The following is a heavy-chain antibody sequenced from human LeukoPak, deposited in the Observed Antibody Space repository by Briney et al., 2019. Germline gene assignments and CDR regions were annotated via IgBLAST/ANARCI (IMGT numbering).Heavy chain of an antibody. CDR1: GFTFSDYY. CDR3: ASRSPGDSSGWYAPLD. V-gene: IGHV3-11*04. J-gene: IGHJ4*02. Sequence: GGSLRLSCAASGFTFSDYYMSWIRQAPGKGLEWVSYISSSGSTIYYADSVKGRFTISRDNANNSLYLQMNSLRAEDTAVYYCASRSPGDSSGWYAPLDWGQGTLVTVSS. D-gene: IGHD6-19*01. CDR2: ISSSGSTI.